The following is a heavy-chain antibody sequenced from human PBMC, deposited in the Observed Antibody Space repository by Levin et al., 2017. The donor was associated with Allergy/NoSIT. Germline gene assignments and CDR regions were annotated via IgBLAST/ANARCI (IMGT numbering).Heavy chain of an antibody. V-gene: IGHV4-59*01. J-gene: IGHJ4*02. CDR3: ARVGRGNFDF. Sequence: SETLSLTCTVSGDSISTYYWSWIRQPPGKGLEWIGYVDYSGSTNFNPSLKSRVTVSVDTSKNQFSLKLSSVTAADTALYYCARVGRGNFDFWGQGTLVTVSS. CDR1: GDSISTYY. D-gene: IGHD3-16*01. CDR2: VDYSGST.